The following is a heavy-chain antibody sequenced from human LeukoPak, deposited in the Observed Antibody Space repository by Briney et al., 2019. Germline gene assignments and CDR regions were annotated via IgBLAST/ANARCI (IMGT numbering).Heavy chain of an antibody. J-gene: IGHJ4*02. CDR3: AREGEYYGSGSFHFDY. CDR2: LYSGGST. D-gene: IGHD3-10*01. Sequence: GRSLRLSCAASGFTVSSNYMSWVRQAPGKGLEWVSVLYSGGSTYYADSVKGRFTISRDNSKNTLYLQMNSLRAEDTAVYYCAREGEYYGSGSFHFDYWGQGTLVTVSS. CDR1: GFTVSSNY. V-gene: IGHV3-53*01.